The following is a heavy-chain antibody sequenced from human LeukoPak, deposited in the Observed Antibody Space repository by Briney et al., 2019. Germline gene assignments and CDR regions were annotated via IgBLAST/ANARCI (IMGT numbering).Heavy chain of an antibody. Sequence: PGGSLRLSCAASRFSFSSYSMNWVRQAPGKGLEWVSYISSSSTTIYYADSVKGRFTISRDNAKNSLYLQMNSLRDEDTAVYFCANTRSYTSGWYSWGQGTLVTVSS. CDR3: ANTRSYTSGWYS. V-gene: IGHV3-48*02. CDR1: RFSFSSYS. CDR2: ISSSSTTI. J-gene: IGHJ4*02. D-gene: IGHD6-19*01.